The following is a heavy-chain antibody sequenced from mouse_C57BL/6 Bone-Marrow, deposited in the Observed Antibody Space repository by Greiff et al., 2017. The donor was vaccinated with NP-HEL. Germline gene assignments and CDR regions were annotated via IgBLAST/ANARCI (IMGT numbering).Heavy chain of an antibody. Sequence: VQLVESGPGLVAPSQSLSITCTVSGFSLTSYAISWVRQPPGKGLEWLGVIWTGGGTNYNSALKSRLSISKDNSKSQVFLKMNSLQTDDTARYYCARAGGLRQDYYFDYWGQGTTLTVSS. CDR1: GFSLTSYA. J-gene: IGHJ2*01. CDR3: ARAGGLRQDYYFDY. CDR2: IWTGGGT. D-gene: IGHD2-2*01. V-gene: IGHV2-9-1*01.